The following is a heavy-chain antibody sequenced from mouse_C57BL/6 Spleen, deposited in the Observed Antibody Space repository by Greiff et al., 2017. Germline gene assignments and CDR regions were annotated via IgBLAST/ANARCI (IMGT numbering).Heavy chain of an antibody. J-gene: IGHJ2*01. CDR3: ARNPSTVAFDY. Sequence: QVQLQQPGAELVMPGASVKLSCKASGYTFTSYWMHWVKQRPGQGLEWIGEIDPSDSYTNYNQKFQGKSTLTVDKSSSTAYMQLSSLTSEDSAVYYCARNPSTVAFDYWGQGTTLTVSS. CDR1: GYTFTSYW. CDR2: IDPSDSYT. V-gene: IGHV1-69*01. D-gene: IGHD1-1*01.